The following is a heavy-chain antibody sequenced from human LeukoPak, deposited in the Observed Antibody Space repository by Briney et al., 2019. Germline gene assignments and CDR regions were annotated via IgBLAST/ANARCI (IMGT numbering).Heavy chain of an antibody. CDR2: TYSDGRA. CDR1: GFTVSSNS. Sequence: GGSLRVSCAASGFTVSSNSMSWVRQAPGKGLEWVSITYSDGRAYYADSVRGRFTVSRDNSKDTLYLQMNSLRAEDTAVYYCARTETYRFDFWGQGTLVTVSS. CDR3: ARTETYRFDF. J-gene: IGHJ4*02. V-gene: IGHV3-53*01.